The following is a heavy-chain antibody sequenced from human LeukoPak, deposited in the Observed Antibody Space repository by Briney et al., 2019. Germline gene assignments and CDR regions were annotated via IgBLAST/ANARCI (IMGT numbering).Heavy chain of an antibody. CDR1: GFTFSSYA. CDR2: ISGSGGST. CDR3: ATSPNPSYLEIDY. V-gene: IGHV3-23*01. D-gene: IGHD3-3*01. J-gene: IGHJ4*02. Sequence: GGSLRLSCAASGFTFSSYAMSWVRQAPGKGLELVSAISGSGGSTYYEDSVKGRFTISRDNSKNTLYLQMNSLRAEDTAVYYCATSPNPSYLEIDYWGQGTLVTVSS.